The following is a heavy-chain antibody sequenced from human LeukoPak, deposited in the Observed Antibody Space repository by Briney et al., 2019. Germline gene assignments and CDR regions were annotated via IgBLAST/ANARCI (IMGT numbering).Heavy chain of an antibody. CDR2: INHSGST. D-gene: IGHD3-22*01. V-gene: IGHV4-34*01. CDR1: GGSFSGYY. Sequence: SETLSLTCAVYGGSFSGYYWSWIRQPPGKGLEWIGEINHSGSTNYNPSLKSRVTISVDTSKNQFSLKLSSVTAADTAVYYCARHRYDSSGYYYYNPPYGMDVWGQGTTVTVSS. J-gene: IGHJ6*02. CDR3: ARHRYDSSGYYYYNPPYGMDV.